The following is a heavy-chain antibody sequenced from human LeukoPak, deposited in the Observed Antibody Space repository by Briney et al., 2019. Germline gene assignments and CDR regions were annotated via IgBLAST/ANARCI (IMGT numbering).Heavy chain of an antibody. Sequence: ASVKAFCYPSGYTFTSYAMNGWVRSPGQKLEGMGGINAGNDNKKYSPKFSLRVTITRDPPASTAYMELRSLRSEETGVYYFCVVVVTAIVAFDIWGQGTMVTVSS. V-gene: IGHV1-3*01. CDR3: CVVVVTAIVAFDI. D-gene: IGHD2-21*02. J-gene: IGHJ3*02. CDR2: INAGNDNK. CDR1: GYTFTSYA.